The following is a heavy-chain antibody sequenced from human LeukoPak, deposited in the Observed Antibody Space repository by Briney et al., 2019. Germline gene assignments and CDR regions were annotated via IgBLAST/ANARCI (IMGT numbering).Heavy chain of an antibody. CDR3: ARALDEGARFDY. J-gene: IGHJ4*02. CDR1: GFTFDDYA. Sequence: PGRSLRLSCAASGFTFDDYAMHWVRQAPGKGLEWVAVISYDGSNKYYADSVKGRFTISRDNSKNTLYLQMNSLRAEDTAVYYCARALDEGARFDYWGQGTVATVSS. CDR2: ISYDGSNK. V-gene: IGHV3-30-3*01.